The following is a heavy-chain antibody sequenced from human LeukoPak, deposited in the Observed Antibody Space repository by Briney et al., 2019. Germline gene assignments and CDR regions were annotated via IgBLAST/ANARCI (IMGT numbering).Heavy chain of an antibody. CDR3: ARDVYYYDSSGYLNWFDP. J-gene: IGHJ5*02. V-gene: IGHV3-33*08. CDR2: IWYDGSNK. D-gene: IGHD3-22*01. Sequence: GSLRLSCAASGFTFSSYAMSWVRQAPGKGLEWVAVIWYDGSNKYYADSVKGRFTISRDNSKNTLYLQMNSLRAEDTAVYYCARDVYYYDSSGYLNWFDPWSQGTLVTVSS. CDR1: GFTFSSYA.